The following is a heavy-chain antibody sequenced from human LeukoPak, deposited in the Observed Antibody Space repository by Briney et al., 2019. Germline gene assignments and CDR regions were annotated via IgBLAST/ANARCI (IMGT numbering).Heavy chain of an antibody. CDR1: GGSFSGYY. Sequence: SETLSLTCAVYGGSFSGYYWSWIRQPPGKGLEWIGEINHSGSTNYNPSLKSRVTISVDTSKNQFSLKLSSVTAADTAVYYCARARRGDRRGDYWGQGTLVTVSS. CDR2: INHSGST. V-gene: IGHV4-34*01. CDR3: ARARRGDRRGDY. J-gene: IGHJ4*02. D-gene: IGHD3-16*01.